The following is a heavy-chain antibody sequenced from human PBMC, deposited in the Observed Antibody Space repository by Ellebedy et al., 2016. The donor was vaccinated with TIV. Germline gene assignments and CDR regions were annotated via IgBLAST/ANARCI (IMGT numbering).Heavy chain of an antibody. Sequence: MPSETLSLTCTVSGGPISGSYWSWIRQSAGKGLTWIGRIYTSGSTTYHPSLKRRVSLSVDASKNQFSLRLRSVTAADTVVYYCARVFYSSGGGCPNSDYGLDVWGQGTTVTVSS. CDR3: ARVFYSSGGGCPNSDYGLDV. CDR2: IYTSGST. V-gene: IGHV4-4*07. D-gene: IGHD2-8*02. J-gene: IGHJ6*02. CDR1: GGPISGSY.